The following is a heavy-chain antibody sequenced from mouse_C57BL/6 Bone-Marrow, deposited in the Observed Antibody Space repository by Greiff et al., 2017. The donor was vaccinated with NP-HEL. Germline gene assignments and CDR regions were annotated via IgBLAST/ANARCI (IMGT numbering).Heavy chain of an antibody. CDR2: IYWDDDK. Sequence: QVTLKESGPGILQSSQTLSLTCSFSGFSLSTSGMGVSWIRQPSGKGLEWLAHIYWDDDKRYNPSLKSRLTISKDTSRNQVFLKITSVDTADTATYYCARRGKDYDGLFYAMDYWGQGTSVTVSS. CDR3: ARRGKDYDGLFYAMDY. D-gene: IGHD2-3*01. V-gene: IGHV8-12*01. CDR1: GFSLSTSGMG. J-gene: IGHJ4*01.